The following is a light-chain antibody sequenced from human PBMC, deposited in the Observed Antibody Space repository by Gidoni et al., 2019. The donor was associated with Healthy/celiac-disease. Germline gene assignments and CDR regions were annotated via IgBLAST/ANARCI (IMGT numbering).Light chain of an antibody. CDR3: QQRSNWPPMYT. CDR1: QSVSSY. CDR2: DAS. Sequence: DIVLTQSPATLSLSPGERATLSCRASQSVSSYVAWYQQKPGQAPRLLIYDASNRATGIPARFSGSGSGTDFTLTISSLEPEDFAVYYCQQRSNWPPMYTFGQGTKLENK. J-gene: IGKJ2*01. V-gene: IGKV3-11*01.